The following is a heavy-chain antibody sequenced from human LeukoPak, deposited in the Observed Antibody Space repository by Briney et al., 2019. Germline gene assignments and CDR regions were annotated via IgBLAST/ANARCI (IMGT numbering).Heavy chain of an antibody. J-gene: IGHJ3*02. CDR2: IIPILGIA. Sequence: SVKVSCRASGGTFSSYAISWVRQAPGQGLEWMGRIIPILGIANYAQKFQGRVTITADKSTSTAYMELSSLRSEDTAVYYCARGGRERYSSGWTDAFDIWGQGTMVTVSS. D-gene: IGHD6-19*01. CDR1: GGTFSSYA. V-gene: IGHV1-69*04. CDR3: ARGGRERYSSGWTDAFDI.